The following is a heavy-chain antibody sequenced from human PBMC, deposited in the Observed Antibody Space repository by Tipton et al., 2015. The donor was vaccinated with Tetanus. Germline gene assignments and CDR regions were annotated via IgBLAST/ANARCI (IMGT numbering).Heavy chain of an antibody. J-gene: IGHJ4*02. D-gene: IGHD2-2*01. V-gene: IGHV1-69*01. CDR2: IIPIFGTA. CDR1: GGTFSSYA. Sequence: QLVQSGAEVKKPGPSVKVSCKASGGTFSSYAISWVRQAPGQGLEWMGGIIPIFGTANYAQKFQGRVTITADESTSTAYMELSSMRSEDTAGYYCARGVRNCSSTSCYGFFYFDYWGQGTLVTVSS. CDR3: ARGVRNCSSTSCYGFFYFDY.